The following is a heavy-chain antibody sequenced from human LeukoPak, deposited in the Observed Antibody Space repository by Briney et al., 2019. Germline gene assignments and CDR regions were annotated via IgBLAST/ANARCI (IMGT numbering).Heavy chain of an antibody. D-gene: IGHD3-22*01. J-gene: IGHJ5*02. CDR3: ARLYDSSGYTNWLDP. Sequence: PSETLSLTCTVSGGSISSSSYYWGWIRQPPGKGLEWIGYIYYSGSSKYNPSLKSRVTISVDTSKNQFSLKLSSVTAADTAVYHCARLYDSSGYTNWLDPWGQGTLVTVSS. CDR1: GGSISSSSYY. CDR2: IYYSGSS. V-gene: IGHV4-61*05.